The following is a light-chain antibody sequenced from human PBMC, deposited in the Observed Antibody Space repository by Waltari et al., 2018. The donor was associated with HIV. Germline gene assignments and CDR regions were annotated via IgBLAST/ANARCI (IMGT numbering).Light chain of an antibody. V-gene: IGKV1-39*01. CDR1: QNINNY. J-gene: IGKJ1*01. CDR3: QQSSSTPQT. Sequence: DIQMTQSPSSLSASVGDRVTITCRASQNINNYLNWYQQKPGKAPKLLIYAASSLQTGVPSRFSGSGSGTDFTLTISSLQPEDFATYYCQQSSSTPQTFGQGTKVDIK. CDR2: AAS.